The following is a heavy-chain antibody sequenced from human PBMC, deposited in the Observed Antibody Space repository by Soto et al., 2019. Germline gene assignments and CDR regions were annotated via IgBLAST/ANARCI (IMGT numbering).Heavy chain of an antibody. Sequence: QVQLQQWGAGLLKPSETLSLTCAVYGGSFSGYYWSWIRQPPGKGLEWIGEINHSGSTNYNPSLKSRVTISVDTSKNQLSLKLSSVTAADTAVYYCARGTGRRRRSSADNWFDPWGQGTLVTVSS. CDR1: GGSFSGYY. CDR3: ARGTGRRRRSSADNWFDP. J-gene: IGHJ5*02. V-gene: IGHV4-34*01. CDR2: INHSGST.